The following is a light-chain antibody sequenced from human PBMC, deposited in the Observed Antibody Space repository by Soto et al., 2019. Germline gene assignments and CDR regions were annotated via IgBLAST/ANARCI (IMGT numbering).Light chain of an antibody. CDR3: QQYETLPIT. V-gene: IGKV1-33*01. CDR2: DAS. Sequence: IRMTHSPSSLSASVIDRVSITCQASQDIGNYLNWYQQIPGKAPKLLIFDASNLESGVPSRFSGSGSGTDFTFTISSLQPEDIATYYCQQYETLPITFGQGTRLEIK. J-gene: IGKJ5*01. CDR1: QDIGNY.